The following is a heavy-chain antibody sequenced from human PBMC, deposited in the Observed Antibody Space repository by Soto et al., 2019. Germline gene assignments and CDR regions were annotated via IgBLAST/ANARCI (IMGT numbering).Heavy chain of an antibody. J-gene: IGHJ6*02. Sequence: SETLSLTCTVSGGSISSGGYYWSWIRQHPGKGREWIGDIYYSGSTYYNPSLKRRGTISVDTSKNQFSLKLSSVTAADTAVYYCARDRGGANGEVGMDGWGQGTTVTVSS. CDR1: GGSISSGGYY. CDR2: IYYSGST. V-gene: IGHV4-31*03. CDR3: ARDRGGANGEVGMDG. D-gene: IGHD3-10*01.